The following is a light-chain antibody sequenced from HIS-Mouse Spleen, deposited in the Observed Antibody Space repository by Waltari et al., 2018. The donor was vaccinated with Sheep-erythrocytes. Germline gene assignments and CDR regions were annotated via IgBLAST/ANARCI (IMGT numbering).Light chain of an antibody. CDR3: QQFNNYPRT. V-gene: IGKV1D-13*01. CDR1: QGISSA. Sequence: AIQLTQSPSSLSASVDDRVTITRRASQGISSALAWYQQKPGKAPKLLIYDASSLESGVPSRFSGSGSGTDFTLTISSLQPEDFATYYCQQFNNYPRTFGQGTKVEIK. CDR2: DAS. J-gene: IGKJ1*01.